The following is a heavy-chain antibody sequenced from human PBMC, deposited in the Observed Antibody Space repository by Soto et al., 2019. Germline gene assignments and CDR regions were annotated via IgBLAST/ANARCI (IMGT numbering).Heavy chain of an antibody. Sequence: QVHLVESGGGVVQPGRSLRLSCVASGFNFKAYGMHWVRQAPGKGLEWVAVISTDGTNQHHADSVKGRFTISRDNFKNTLYLKMNSLRPEDPAVYFCAVGGGDLSLTPFDYWGQGTLVTVSS. V-gene: IGHV3-30-3*01. J-gene: IGHJ4*02. CDR1: GFNFKAYG. CDR3: AVGGGDLSLTPFDY. CDR2: ISTDGTNQ. D-gene: IGHD3-16*02.